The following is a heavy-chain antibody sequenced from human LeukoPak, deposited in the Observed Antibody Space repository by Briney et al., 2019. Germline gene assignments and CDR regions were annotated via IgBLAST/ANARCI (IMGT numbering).Heavy chain of an antibody. CDR2: IIPIFGTA. D-gene: IGHD6-19*01. CDR3: ARDRGIAVADRADWFDP. Sequence: SVKVSCKASGGTFSSYAISWVRQAPGQGLEWMGGIIPIFGTANYAQEFQGRVTITADESTSTAYMELSSLRSEDTAVYYCARDRGIAVADRADWFDPWGQGTLVTVSS. V-gene: IGHV1-69*13. J-gene: IGHJ5*02. CDR1: GGTFSSYA.